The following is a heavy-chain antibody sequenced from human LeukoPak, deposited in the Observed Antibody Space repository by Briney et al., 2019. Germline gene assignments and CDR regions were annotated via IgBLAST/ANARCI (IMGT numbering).Heavy chain of an antibody. J-gene: IGHJ5*02. CDR3: ARDYYGSGSHPSPNWFDP. CDR1: GFTFSSHW. CDR2: INQDGSER. V-gene: IGHV3-7*01. Sequence: GGSLRLSCAASGFTFSSHWMTWVRQAPGKGLEWVANINQDGSERYYVDSVKGRFTISRDNAKNSLYLQMNSLRAEDTAVYYCARDYYGSGSHPSPNWFDPWGQGTLVTVSS. D-gene: IGHD3-10*01.